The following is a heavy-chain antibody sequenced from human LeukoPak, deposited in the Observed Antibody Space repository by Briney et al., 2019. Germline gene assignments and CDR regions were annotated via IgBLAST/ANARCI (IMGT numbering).Heavy chain of an antibody. Sequence: SGGSLRLSCAASGFTFSSYWMSWVRQAPGKGLEWVANIKQDGSEKYYVDSVKGRFAISRDNAKNSLYLQMNSLRAEDTAVYYCARDPGYSSSWYMYYYYGMDVWGQGTTVTVSS. CDR3: ARDPGYSSSWYMYYYYGMDV. V-gene: IGHV3-7*01. CDR2: IKQDGSEK. CDR1: GFTFSSYW. J-gene: IGHJ6*02. D-gene: IGHD6-13*01.